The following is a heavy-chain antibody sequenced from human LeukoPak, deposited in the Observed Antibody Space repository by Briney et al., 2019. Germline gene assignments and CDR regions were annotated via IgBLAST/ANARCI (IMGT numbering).Heavy chain of an antibody. J-gene: IGHJ2*01. CDR3: AKDLGGGSGCYDL. V-gene: IGHV3-30*18. CDR2: ISYDGSNK. D-gene: IGHD6-19*01. CDR1: GFPFSRYR. Sequence: FLRPSCAASGFPFSRYRMHLVPQAPAEGLEGVAIISYDGSNKYYADSVQGPFTISRDNSKNTLYLQMNSLRAEDTAGDYCAKDLGGGSGCYDLWGRGTLVTVSS.